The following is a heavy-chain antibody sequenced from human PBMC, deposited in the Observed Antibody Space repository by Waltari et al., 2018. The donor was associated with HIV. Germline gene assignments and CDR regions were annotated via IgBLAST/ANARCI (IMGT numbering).Heavy chain of an antibody. Sequence: QVHLVQSGAEVKKPGASVKVSCKASGYTFSGYYIHWVRQAPGQGLEWMGWIHPNSGGTNYAQKLQARVTMTSDTSINMAYMELTRLGSDDTAVYYCARDALAGITGLGPRGWFDPWGQGTLVTVSS. CDR1: GYTFSGYY. CDR2: IHPNSGGT. J-gene: IGHJ5*02. V-gene: IGHV1-2*02. D-gene: IGHD1-20*01. CDR3: ARDALAGITGLGPRGWFDP.